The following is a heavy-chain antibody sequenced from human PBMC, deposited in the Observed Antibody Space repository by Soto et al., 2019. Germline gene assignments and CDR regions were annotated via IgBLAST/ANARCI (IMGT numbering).Heavy chain of an antibody. J-gene: IGHJ6*02. CDR3: ARFSVPGPSSTYCSSTSCYYYYYGMDV. D-gene: IGHD2-2*01. Sequence: PGGSLRLSCAASGFTFSSYAMSWVRQAPGKGLEWVSAISGSGGSTYYADSVKGRFTISRDNAKNSLYLQMNSLRAEDTAVYYCARFSVPGPSSTYCSSTSCYYYYYGMDVWGQGTTVTVSS. V-gene: IGHV3-23*01. CDR2: ISGSGGST. CDR1: GFTFSSYA.